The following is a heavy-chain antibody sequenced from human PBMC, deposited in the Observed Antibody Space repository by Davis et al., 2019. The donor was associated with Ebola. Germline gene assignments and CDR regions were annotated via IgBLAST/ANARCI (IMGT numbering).Heavy chain of an antibody. CDR3: ARGLEWFRELLASAYDDAFDI. V-gene: IGHV3-11*06. CDR1: GFTFSDYY. J-gene: IGHJ3*02. CDR2: ISSSSSYI. Sequence: GESLKISCAASGFTFSDYYMSWIRQAPGKGLEWVSYISSSSSYIYYADSVKGRFTISRDNAKNSLYLQMNSLRAEDTAVYYCARGLEWFRELLASAYDDAFDIWGQGTMVTVSS. D-gene: IGHD3-10*01.